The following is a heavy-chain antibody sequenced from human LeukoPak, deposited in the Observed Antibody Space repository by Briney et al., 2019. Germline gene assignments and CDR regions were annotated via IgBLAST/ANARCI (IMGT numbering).Heavy chain of an antibody. CDR1: GYTFTTYS. D-gene: IGHD3-10*01. CDR2: INTNTGNP. V-gene: IGHV7-4-1*02. CDR3: ARDREIIAFDY. Sequence: ASVKVSCKASGYTFTTYSMNWVRQAPGQGLEWMGWINTNTGNPTYAQGFTGRFVFSLDTSVSTAYLQISSLEAEDTAVYYCARDREIIAFDYWGQGTLVTVSS. J-gene: IGHJ4*02.